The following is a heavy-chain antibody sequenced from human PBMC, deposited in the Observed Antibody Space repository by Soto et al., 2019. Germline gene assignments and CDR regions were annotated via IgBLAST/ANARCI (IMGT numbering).Heavy chain of an antibody. CDR1: GFTFSSYW. Sequence: PGGSLRLSCAASGFTFSSYWMSWVRQAPGKGLEWVANIKQDGSEKYYVDSVKGRFTISRDNAKNSLYLQMNSLRAEDTAVYYCARGFHPFGEANDAFDIWGQGTMVTVSS. CDR2: IKQDGSEK. CDR3: ARGFHPFGEANDAFDI. V-gene: IGHV3-7*04. J-gene: IGHJ3*02. D-gene: IGHD3-10*01.